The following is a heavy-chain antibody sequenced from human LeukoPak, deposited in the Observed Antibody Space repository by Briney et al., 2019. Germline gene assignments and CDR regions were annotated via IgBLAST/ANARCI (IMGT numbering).Heavy chain of an antibody. V-gene: IGHV4-61*02. D-gene: IGHD3-10*01. CDR2: IYTSGST. J-gene: IGHJ4*02. Sequence: PSETLSLTCTVSGGSISSGSYYWSWIRQPAGKGLEWIGRIYTSGSTNYNPSLKSRVTIPVDTSKNQLSLKLSSVTAADTAVYYCARGTTMVRGVILDYWGQGTLVTVSS. CDR1: GGSISSGSYY. CDR3: ARGTTMVRGVILDY.